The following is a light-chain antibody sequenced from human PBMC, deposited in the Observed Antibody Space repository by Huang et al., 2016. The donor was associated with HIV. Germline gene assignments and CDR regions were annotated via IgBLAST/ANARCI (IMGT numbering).Light chain of an antibody. CDR2: YVS. CDR3: QHSNGLPA. CDR1: QSIGSG. Sequence: EIVLTQSPDFQSVTPKEKVTITCRASQSIGSGLHWYQQKPDQSPNLLIKYVSQSISGVPSRFSGSGSGTDFTLTINGLEAEDAATYYCQHSNGLPAFGQGTKVEIK. V-gene: IGKV6-21*02. J-gene: IGKJ1*01.